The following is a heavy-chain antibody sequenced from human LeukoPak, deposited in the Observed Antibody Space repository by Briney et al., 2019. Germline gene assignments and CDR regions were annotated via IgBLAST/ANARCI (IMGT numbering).Heavy chain of an antibody. J-gene: IGHJ3*02. CDR3: AKDQDYGDYAVGADAFDI. D-gene: IGHD4-17*01. CDR2: ISGSGGST. CDR1: GFTFSSYA. Sequence: PGGSLRLSCAASGFTFSSYAMSWVRQAPGKGLEWVSAISGSGGSTYYADSVKGRFTISRDNSKNTLYLQMNSLIAEDTAVYYCAKDQDYGDYAVGADAFDIWGQGTMVTVSS. V-gene: IGHV3-23*01.